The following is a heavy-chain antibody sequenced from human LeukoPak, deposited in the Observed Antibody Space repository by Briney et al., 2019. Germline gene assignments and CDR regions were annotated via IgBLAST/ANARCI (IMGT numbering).Heavy chain of an antibody. CDR1: GFTFSSYE. CDR2: ISSSGSTI. Sequence: GGSLRLSCAASGFTFSSYEMHWVRQAPGKGLEWVSYISSSGSTIYYADSVQGRFTISRDNAKNSLYLQMNSLRAEDTAVYYCARDYGGSSPFDYWGQGTLVTVSS. V-gene: IGHV3-48*03. D-gene: IGHD4-23*01. J-gene: IGHJ4*02. CDR3: ARDYGGSSPFDY.